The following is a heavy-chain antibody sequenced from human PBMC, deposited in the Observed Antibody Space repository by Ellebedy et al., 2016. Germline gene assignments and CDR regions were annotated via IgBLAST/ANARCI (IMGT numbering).Heavy chain of an antibody. CDR1: GAAFSRYG. V-gene: IGHV3-33*01. CDR3: ARVHSVRGLIVSQDYGMDV. CDR2: VWLDGGGK. Sequence: GESLKISXTASGAAFSRYGMHWVRQAPGQGLEWVAVVWLDGGGKFYGDSVRGRFTISRDNSKNTLHLQMNSLRAEDTAVYYCARVHSVRGLIVSQDYGMDVWGQGTTVTVSS. D-gene: IGHD3-10*01. J-gene: IGHJ6*02.